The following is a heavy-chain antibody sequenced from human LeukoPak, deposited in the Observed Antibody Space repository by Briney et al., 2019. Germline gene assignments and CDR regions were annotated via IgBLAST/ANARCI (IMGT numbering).Heavy chain of an antibody. CDR3: ARQRVAAAGSIWFDP. D-gene: IGHD6-13*01. J-gene: IGHJ5*02. Sequence: GESLKISCKGSGYSFTSYWIGRVRQLHGKGLEWMGIIYPGDSDTRYSPSFQGQVPISADKSISTAYLQWSSLKASDTAMYYCARQRVAAAGSIWFDPWGQGTLVTVSS. CDR2: IYPGDSDT. V-gene: IGHV5-51*01. CDR1: GYSFTSYW.